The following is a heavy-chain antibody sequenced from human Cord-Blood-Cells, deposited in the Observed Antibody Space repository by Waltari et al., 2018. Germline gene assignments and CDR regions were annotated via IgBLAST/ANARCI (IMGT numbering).Heavy chain of an antibody. CDR2: IYHSGST. V-gene: IGHV4-30-2*01. CDR1: GGSISSGGSS. J-gene: IGHJ2*01. D-gene: IGHD4-4*01. Sequence: QLQLQESGSGLVKPSQTLSLTCAVSGGSISSGGSSWRWIRQPPGKGLEWIGYIYHSGSTYYNPSLKSRVTISVDRSKNQFSLKLSSVTAADTAVYYCARDGRTTVTTPHWYFDLWGRGTLVTVSS. CDR3: ARDGRTTVTTPHWYFDL.